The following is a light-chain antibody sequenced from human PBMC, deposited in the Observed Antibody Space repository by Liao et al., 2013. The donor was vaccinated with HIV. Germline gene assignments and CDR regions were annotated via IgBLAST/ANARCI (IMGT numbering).Light chain of an antibody. V-gene: IGLV3-1*01. CDR1: KLGDKY. CDR3: QAWDSNSDHRV. CDR2: QDS. Sequence: SYELTQPPSVSVSPGQTASITCSGDKLGDKYACWYQQKPGQSPVLVIYQDSKRPSGIPERFSGSNSGNTATLTISGTQAMDEADYYCQAWDSNSDHRVFGGGTKLTVL. J-gene: IGLJ3*02.